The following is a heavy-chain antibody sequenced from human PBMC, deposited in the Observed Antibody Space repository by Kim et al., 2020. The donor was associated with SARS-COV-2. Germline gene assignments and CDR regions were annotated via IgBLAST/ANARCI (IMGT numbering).Heavy chain of an antibody. V-gene: IGHV3-30-3*01. Sequence: GGSLRLSCAASGFTFSSCAIHWVRQAPGKGLEWVAVISYDGSNKNYADSVKGRFTISRDNSKNTLYLQMNSLRAEDTALYYFARDPWSRLRGLTYSYYGMDVWGPGTTGTVSS. CDR2: ISYDGSNK. CDR3: ARDPWSRLRGLTYSYYGMDV. CDR1: GFTFSSCA. J-gene: IGHJ6*02. D-gene: IGHD3-10*01.